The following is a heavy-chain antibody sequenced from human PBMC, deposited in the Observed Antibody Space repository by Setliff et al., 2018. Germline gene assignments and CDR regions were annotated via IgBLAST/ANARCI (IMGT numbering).Heavy chain of an antibody. CDR1: GFTFSSYA. Sequence: HPGGSLRLSCVASGFTFSSYAMSWVRQAPGKGLEWVSAISASGGSTYYADFAKGRFTVSRDNSKNTLYLQMNSLRAEDTAVYYCARDHAYGSRFYYYYYGMDVWGQGTTVTVSS. CDR2: ISASGGST. J-gene: IGHJ6*02. V-gene: IGHV3-23*01. CDR3: ARDHAYGSRFYYYYYGMDV. D-gene: IGHD3-10*01.